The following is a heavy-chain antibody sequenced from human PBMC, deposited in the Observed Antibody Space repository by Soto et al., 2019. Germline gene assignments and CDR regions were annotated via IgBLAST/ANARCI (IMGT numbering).Heavy chain of an antibody. CDR3: ARVGYSSTGTTLHFHGLDV. Sequence: VKVSCKTSGYNFTSHYIHWVRQAPGQRLESMGIIYPRGGSTIYAQKFQGKVTMTRETSTHTLYMELSSLRSEDTAIYYCARVGYSSTGTTLHFHGLDVWGQGTTVTVSS. CDR2: IYPRGGST. J-gene: IGHJ6*02. CDR1: GYNFTSHY. V-gene: IGHV1-46*01. D-gene: IGHD3-22*01.